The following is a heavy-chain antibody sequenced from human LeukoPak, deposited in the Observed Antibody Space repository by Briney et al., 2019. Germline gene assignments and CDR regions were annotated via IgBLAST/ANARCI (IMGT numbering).Heavy chain of an antibody. CDR1: GYTFSSYW. CDR3: ARDYRGYDDY. D-gene: IGHD3-22*01. Sequence: GGSLRLSCAVSGYTFSSYWIHWVRQAPGKGLVWVSRINPDGGTTTYADSVKGRFTIFRDNAKNTLYLQMNSLSGEDTAVYYCARDYRGYDDYWGQGTLVTVST. V-gene: IGHV3-74*01. CDR2: INPDGGTT. J-gene: IGHJ4*02.